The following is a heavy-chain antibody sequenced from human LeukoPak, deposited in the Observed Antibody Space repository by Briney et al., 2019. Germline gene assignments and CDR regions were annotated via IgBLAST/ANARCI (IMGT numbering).Heavy chain of an antibody. V-gene: IGHV3-23*01. J-gene: IGHJ3*02. D-gene: IGHD6-6*01. CDR1: GFTFSSYA. CDR3: AKGVYSTASGAFDI. CDR2: ISGSGGTT. Sequence: GGSLILSCAASGFTFSSYAMSWVRQSPGKGLEWVSGISGSGGTTHDVDSVKGRFTISRDNFENKLYLQVSSLRVEDTAVYYCAKGVYSTASGAFDIWGQGTMVTVSS.